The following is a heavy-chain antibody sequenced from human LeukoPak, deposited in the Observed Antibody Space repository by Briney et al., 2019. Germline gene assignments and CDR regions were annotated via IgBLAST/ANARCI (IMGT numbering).Heavy chain of an antibody. V-gene: IGHV4-38-2*02. CDR1: GYSISSGYY. Sequence: SETLSLTCAVSGYSISSGYYWGWIRPPPGKGLEWIGSIYHSGSTYYNPSLKSRVTISVDTSKNQFSLKLSSVTAADTAVYYCARDWQGTSTPWGQGTLVTVSS. CDR2: IYHSGST. J-gene: IGHJ5*02. D-gene: IGHD2-2*01. CDR3: ARDWQGTSTP.